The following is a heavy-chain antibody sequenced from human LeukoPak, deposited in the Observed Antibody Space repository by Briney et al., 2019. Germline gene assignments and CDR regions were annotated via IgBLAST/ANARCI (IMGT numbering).Heavy chain of an antibody. D-gene: IGHD6-13*01. CDR1: GFTFSSYS. V-gene: IGHV3-48*04. Sequence: GGSLRLSCAASGFTFSSYSMNWVRQAPGKGLEWVSYISSSSSTIYYADSVKGRFTISRDNAKNSLYLQMNSLRAEDTAVYYCARDGKDSSSWYDAFDIWGQGTMVTVSS. CDR3: ARDGKDSSSWYDAFDI. J-gene: IGHJ3*02. CDR2: ISSSSSTI.